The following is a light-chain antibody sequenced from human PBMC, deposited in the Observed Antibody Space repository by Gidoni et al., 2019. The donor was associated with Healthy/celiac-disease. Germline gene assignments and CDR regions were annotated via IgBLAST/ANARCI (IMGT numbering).Light chain of an antibody. CDR2: EVS. J-gene: IGLJ2*01. CDR3: TSYTSSGTHVV. CDR1: SSDVGGYNY. Sequence: HSALPQPASVSGSPGQAITIPCTGTSSDVGGYNYVPWYQQHPGKAPKLMSYEVSNRPSGVSNRFSGSKSGDTASLTISGLQAEDEADYYCTSYTSSGTHVVFGGGTKLTVL. V-gene: IGLV2-14*01.